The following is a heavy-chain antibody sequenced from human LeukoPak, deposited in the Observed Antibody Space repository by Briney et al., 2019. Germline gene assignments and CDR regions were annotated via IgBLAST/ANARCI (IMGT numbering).Heavy chain of an antibody. CDR1: GGSISSSSYY. D-gene: IGHD3-10*01. Sequence: PSETLSLTCTVSGGSISSSSYYWGWIRQPPGKGLEWIGSIYYSGSTYYNPSLKSRVTISVDTSKNQFSLKLSSVTAADTAVYYCARGGSGSSFDYWGQGTLVTVSS. CDR2: IYYSGST. CDR3: ARGGSGSSFDY. J-gene: IGHJ4*02. V-gene: IGHV4-39*07.